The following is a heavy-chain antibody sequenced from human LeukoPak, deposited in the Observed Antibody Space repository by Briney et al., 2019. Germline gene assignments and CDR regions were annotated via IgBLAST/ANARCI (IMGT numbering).Heavy chain of an antibody. CDR3: VRAHSIHNYHYGIDV. J-gene: IGHJ6*02. CDR1: GFTFSDFA. CDR2: ISSNGISP. Sequence: GGSLRLSCAASGFTFSDFAMHWLRLAPGKGLEYVSTISSNGISPYYANSVKGRFTISRDNSKNTLYLQMGSLRADDTAVYYCVRAHSIHNYHYGIDVWGHGTTVTVSS. V-gene: IGHV3-64*01. D-gene: IGHD3-3*01.